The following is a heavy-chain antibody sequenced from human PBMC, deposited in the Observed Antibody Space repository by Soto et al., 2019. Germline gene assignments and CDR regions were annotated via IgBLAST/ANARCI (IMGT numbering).Heavy chain of an antibody. CDR2: ISGSGDST. CDR1: GFTFSSYG. CDR3: AKDSTPKHCSGGSCYSVWAFDI. Sequence: EVQLLESGGGLVQPGGSLRLSCAPSGFTFSSYGMSWVRQAPGKGLEWVSAISGSGDSTYYADSVKGPFTISRDNSKNTLYLHMNSLRAEDTAVHYCAKDSTPKHCSGGSCYSVWAFDIWGQGTLVTVSS. D-gene: IGHD2-15*01. V-gene: IGHV3-23*01. J-gene: IGHJ3*02.